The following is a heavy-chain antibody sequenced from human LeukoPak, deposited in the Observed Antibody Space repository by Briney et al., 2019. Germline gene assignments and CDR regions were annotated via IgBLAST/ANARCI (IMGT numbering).Heavy chain of an antibody. CDR1: TFTSSSNY. J-gene: IGHJ4*02. Sequence: VSLTRSGAGSTFTSSSNYMIWDRQAPGHGLEWVSVIYSGGSKYYADSVKGRFTISRDNSKNTLYLQMNSLRAEDTAVYYCATSGWWGYFDYWGQGTLVTVSS. D-gene: IGHD6-19*01. CDR3: ATSGWWGYFDY. CDR2: IYSGGSK. V-gene: IGHV3-66*01.